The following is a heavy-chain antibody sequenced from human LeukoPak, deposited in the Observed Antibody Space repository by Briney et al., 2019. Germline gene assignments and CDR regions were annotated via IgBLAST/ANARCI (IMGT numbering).Heavy chain of an antibody. CDR2: IYYSGST. CDR1: GGSISSSSYY. CDR3: ARDHFGAAAGTYYYYYYYMDV. J-gene: IGHJ6*03. Sequence: PSETLSLTCTVSGGSISSSSYYWGWIRQPPGKGLEWIGSIYYSGSTYYNPSLKSRVTISVDTSKNQFSLKLSSVTAADTAVYYCARDHFGAAAGTYYYYYYYMDVWGKGTTVTVSS. V-gene: IGHV4-39*07. D-gene: IGHD6-13*01.